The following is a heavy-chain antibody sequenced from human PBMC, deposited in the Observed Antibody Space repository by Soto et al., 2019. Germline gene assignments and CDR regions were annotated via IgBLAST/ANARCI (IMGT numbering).Heavy chain of an antibody. D-gene: IGHD5-12*01. CDR1: GGSISSGGYY. CDR2: IYYSGST. V-gene: IGHV4-31*03. J-gene: IGHJ2*01. CDR3: ARGRGMATIVPDL. Sequence: QVQLQESGPGLMKPSQTLSLTCTVSGGSISSGGYYWSWIRQHPGKGLEWIGYIYYSGSTYYNPSLKSRVTISVDTSKNQFSLKLSSVTAADTAVYYCARGRGMATIVPDLWGRGTLVTVSS.